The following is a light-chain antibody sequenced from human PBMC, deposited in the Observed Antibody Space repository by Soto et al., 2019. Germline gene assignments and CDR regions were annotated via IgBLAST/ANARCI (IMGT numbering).Light chain of an antibody. CDR1: QSVSRGS. CDR2: GTS. CDR3: QHYGSSPPDT. J-gene: IGKJ2*01. V-gene: IGKV3-20*01. Sequence: EIVLTQSPGTLSLSLGERATLSCRSSQSVSRGSVAWYKQRPGQAPSLLIYGTSNRPTDVPDRFSATGSGTDFSLTISRLQPEDSAVYYCQHYGSSPPDTFGQGTKLEIK.